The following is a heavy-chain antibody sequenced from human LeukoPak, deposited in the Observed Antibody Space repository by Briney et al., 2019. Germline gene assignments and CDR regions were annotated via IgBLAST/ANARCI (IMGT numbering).Heavy chain of an antibody. CDR2: INPNSGGT. CDR3: ATLYSGYDVFDY. V-gene: IGHV1-2*02. Sequence: ASVKVSCKASGYTFTDYYIHWVRQAPGQGLEWMGWINPNSGGTNYAQKFQGRVTTTRDTSISTAYMVLSRLRSDDTAVYYCATLYSGYDVFDYWGQGTLVTVSS. CDR1: GYTFTDYY. J-gene: IGHJ4*02. D-gene: IGHD5-12*01.